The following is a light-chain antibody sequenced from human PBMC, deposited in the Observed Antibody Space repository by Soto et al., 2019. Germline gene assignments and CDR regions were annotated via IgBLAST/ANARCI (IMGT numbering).Light chain of an antibody. CDR1: QNIDSY. Sequence: DIQMTQSPSSLSASVGDRVTITCRASQNIDSYLHWYQQKPGKAPKLLIFSASNLQSGVLPRFSGSGSGTHFTLAINGLQPDDFATYYCQQSYTAPQFTFGPGTEVD. J-gene: IGKJ3*01. V-gene: IGKV1-39*01. CDR2: SAS. CDR3: QQSYTAPQFT.